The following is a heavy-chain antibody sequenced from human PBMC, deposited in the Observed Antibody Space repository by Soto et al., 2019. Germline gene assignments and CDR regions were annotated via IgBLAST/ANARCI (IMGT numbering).Heavy chain of an antibody. CDR2: ISAYNGDT. D-gene: IGHD3-3*01. CDR3: ALAWRALFRDLFAL. V-gene: IGHV1-18*01. J-gene: IGHJ4*02. CDR1: GYSFTSYG. Sequence: ASVKVSCKTSGYSFTSYGITWVLQAPGQGLEWMGWISAYNGDTNFAQKLQDRFTMTTDASTSTAYMELRSLTSDDTAVYYCALAWRALFRDLFALWGKRNQVTVDS.